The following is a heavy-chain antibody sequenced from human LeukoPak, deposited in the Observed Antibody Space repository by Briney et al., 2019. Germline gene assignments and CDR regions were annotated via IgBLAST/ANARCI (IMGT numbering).Heavy chain of an antibody. Sequence: GGSLRLSCAASGFTFSSYSMNWVRQAPGKVLEWVSSISSSSSYIYYADSVKGRFTISRDNAKNSLYLQMNSLRAEDTAVYYCARSITMVRGVTEYYFDYWGQGTLVTVSS. CDR2: ISSSSSYI. V-gene: IGHV3-21*01. CDR1: GFTFSSYS. CDR3: ARSITMVRGVTEYYFDY. D-gene: IGHD3-10*01. J-gene: IGHJ4*02.